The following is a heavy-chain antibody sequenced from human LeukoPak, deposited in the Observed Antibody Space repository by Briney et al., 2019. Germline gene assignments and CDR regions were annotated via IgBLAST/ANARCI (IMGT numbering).Heavy chain of an antibody. CDR3: AREDGGYGELDY. CDR1: GFTVSSNY. V-gene: IGHV3-53*05. Sequence: GGSLRLSCAASGFTVSSNYMSWVRQAPGKGLEWVSVIYSSGSTYYADSVKGRFTISRDNSKNTLYLQMNSLRAEDTAVYYCAREDGGYGELDYWGQGTLVTVSS. CDR2: IYSSGST. D-gene: IGHD5-12*01. J-gene: IGHJ4*02.